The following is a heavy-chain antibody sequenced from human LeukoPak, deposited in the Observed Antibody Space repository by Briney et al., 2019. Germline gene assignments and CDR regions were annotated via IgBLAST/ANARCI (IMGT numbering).Heavy chain of an antibody. CDR1: GGSISSYY. CDR3: ARLGAGILTGYYTPYYYGMDV. D-gene: IGHD3-9*01. V-gene: IGHV4-59*08. Sequence: SETLSLTCTVSGGSISSYYWSWIRQPPGKGLEWIGYIYYSGSTNYSPSLKSRVTISVDTSKNQFSLKLSSVTAGDTAVYYCARLGAGILTGYYTPYYYGMDVWGQGTTVTVSS. J-gene: IGHJ6*02. CDR2: IYYSGST.